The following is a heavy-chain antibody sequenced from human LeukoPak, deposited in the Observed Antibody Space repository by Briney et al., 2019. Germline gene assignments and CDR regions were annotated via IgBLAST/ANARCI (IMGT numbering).Heavy chain of an antibody. Sequence: PSETLSLTCAVYGGSFSGYYWSWIRQPPGKGLEWIGEINHSGSTNYNPSLKSRVTISVDTSKNQFSLKPSSVTAADTAVYYCARGRGSMGYYDSSGYYMDVWGKGTTVTVSS. CDR1: GGSFSGYY. CDR2: INHSGST. CDR3: ARGRGSMGYYDSSGYYMDV. D-gene: IGHD3-22*01. J-gene: IGHJ6*03. V-gene: IGHV4-34*01.